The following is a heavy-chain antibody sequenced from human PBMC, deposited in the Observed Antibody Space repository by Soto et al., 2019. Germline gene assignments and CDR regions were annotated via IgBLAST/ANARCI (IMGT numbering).Heavy chain of an antibody. CDR1: GFSVSSNY. Sequence: EVQLVESGGTLIQPGGSLRLSCAVSGFSVSSNYVTWVRQAPGKGLEWVSVIFSGGSKYYADSVKGRFTISRDNAENTVWLYMHGLRLEGTAVYYCARALVEVPAHRRLDAFDIWGQGTMVTVSS. CDR3: ARALVEVPAHRRLDAFDI. V-gene: IGHV3-53*01. J-gene: IGHJ3*02. CDR2: IFSGGSK. D-gene: IGHD2-2*01.